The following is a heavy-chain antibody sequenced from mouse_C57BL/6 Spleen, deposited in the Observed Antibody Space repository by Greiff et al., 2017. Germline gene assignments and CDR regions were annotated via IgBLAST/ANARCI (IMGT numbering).Heavy chain of an antibody. CDR3: GKDGKSVEYFDY. V-gene: IGHV2-5*01. CDR2: IWSGGST. Sequence: VQLQQSGPGLVQPSQSLSITCSVSGFSLTSYGVHWVRQSPGKGLEWLGVIWSGGSTDYNAAFMSRLSITKDNSKSQVFFQMNSLQADDTTIYYCGKDGKSVEYFDYWGQGTTVTVSS. D-gene: IGHD2-1*01. CDR1: GFSLTSYG. J-gene: IGHJ2*01.